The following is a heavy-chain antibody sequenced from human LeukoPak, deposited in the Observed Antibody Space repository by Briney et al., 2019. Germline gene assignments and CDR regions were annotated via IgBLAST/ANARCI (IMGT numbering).Heavy chain of an antibody. V-gene: IGHV3-21*01. Sequence: GGSLRLSCAASGFTFSSYGMNWVRQAPGKGLEWVSSISTSSSYIYYADSVRGRFTISRDNAKNSLYLQMNSLRAEDTAVYSCARGADGVSSNSRGWFDPWGQGTLVTVSS. D-gene: IGHD2-15*01. CDR1: GFTFSSYG. CDR2: ISTSSSYI. CDR3: ARGADGVSSNSRGWFDP. J-gene: IGHJ5*02.